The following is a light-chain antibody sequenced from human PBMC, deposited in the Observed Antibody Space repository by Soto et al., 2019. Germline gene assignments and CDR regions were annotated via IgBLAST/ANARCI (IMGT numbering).Light chain of an antibody. J-gene: IGKJ1*01. V-gene: IGKV1-39*01. Sequence: DIQMTQSPSSLSASVGDRVTITCRASQSVSSYLNWYQQKPGKAPKLLIYAASSLQSGVPSRFSGSGSGTDFTLTISSLQPEDFATYYCQQSYSTRGTFGQGTKVDTK. CDR2: AAS. CDR1: QSVSSY. CDR3: QQSYSTRGT.